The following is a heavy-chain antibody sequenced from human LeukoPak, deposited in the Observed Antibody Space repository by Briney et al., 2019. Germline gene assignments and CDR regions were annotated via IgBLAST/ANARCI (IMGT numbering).Heavy chain of an antibody. CDR2: IKQDGSEK. Sequence: GGSLRLSCAASGFTFSSSGMHWVRPTPGKGREWVANIKQDGSEKYYVDSVKGRFTISRDNAKNSLYLQMNSLRAEDTAVYYCASFDWLLYEVEGFDYWGQGTLVTVSS. CDR1: GFTFSSSG. J-gene: IGHJ4*02. V-gene: IGHV3-7*03. CDR3: ASFDWLLYEVEGFDY. D-gene: IGHD3-9*01.